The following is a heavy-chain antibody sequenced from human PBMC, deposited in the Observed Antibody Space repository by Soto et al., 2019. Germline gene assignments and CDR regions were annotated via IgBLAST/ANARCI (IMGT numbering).Heavy chain of an antibody. Sequence: QVQLVESGGGVVQPGRSLRLSCAASGFTFSSYGMHWVRQAPGKGLEWVAVISYDGSNKYYADSVKGRFTISRDNSNNTLYLQMNSLRAEDTAVYYCAKDRYSYGSVWVLDPWGQGTLVTVSS. J-gene: IGHJ5*02. D-gene: IGHD5-18*01. CDR3: AKDRYSYGSVWVLDP. CDR2: ISYDGSNK. CDR1: GFTFSSYG. V-gene: IGHV3-30*18.